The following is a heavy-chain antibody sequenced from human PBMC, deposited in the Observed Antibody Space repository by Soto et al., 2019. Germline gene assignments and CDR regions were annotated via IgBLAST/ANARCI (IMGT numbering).Heavy chain of an antibody. V-gene: IGHV4-59*01. J-gene: IGHJ4*02. CDR3: ARFGENYDILTGSYYFDY. D-gene: IGHD3-9*01. Sequence: SETLSLTCTVSGGSISSYYWSWIRQPPGKGLEWIGYIYYSGSTNYNPSLKSRVTISVDTSKNLFSLKLSSVTAADTAVYYCARFGENYDILTGSYYFDYWGQGTLVTVSS. CDR2: IYYSGST. CDR1: GGSISSYY.